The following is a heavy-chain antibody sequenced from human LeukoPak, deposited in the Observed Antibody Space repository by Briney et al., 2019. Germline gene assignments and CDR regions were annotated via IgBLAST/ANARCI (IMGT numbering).Heavy chain of an antibody. CDR2: INPSGGST. CDR1: GYTFTSYY. D-gene: IGHD6-19*01. J-gene: IGHJ4*02. CDR3: AKDAVGYSSGWYRWYFDY. Sequence: ASVKVSCKASGYTFTSYYMHWVRQAPGQGLEWMGIINPSGGSTSYAQKFQGRVTMTRDTSTSTVYMELSSLRSEDTAVYYCAKDAVGYSSGWYRWYFDYWGQGTLVTVSS. V-gene: IGHV1-46*01.